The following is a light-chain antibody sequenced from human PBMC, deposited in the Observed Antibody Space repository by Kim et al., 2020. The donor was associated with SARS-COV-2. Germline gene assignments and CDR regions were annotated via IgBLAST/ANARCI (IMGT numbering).Light chain of an antibody. J-gene: IGKJ4*01. V-gene: IGKV1-5*03. CDR1: QSISSW. CDR3: QQYNSYLLT. Sequence: DIQMTQSPSTLSASVGDRVTITCRASQSISSWLAWYQQKPGKAPKLLIYKASSLESGVPSRFSGSGSGTEFTLTIRSLQPDDFATYYCQQYNSYLLTFGGGTKVDIK. CDR2: KAS.